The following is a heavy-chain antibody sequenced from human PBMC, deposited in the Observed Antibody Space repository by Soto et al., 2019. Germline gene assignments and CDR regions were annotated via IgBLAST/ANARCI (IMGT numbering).Heavy chain of an antibody. V-gene: IGHV3-49*03. Sequence: PGGSLRLSCTASGFTFGDYAMSWFRQAPGKGLEWVGFIRSKAYGGTTEYAASVKGRFTISRDDSKSIAYLQMNSLKTEDTAVYYCTTLRYFDWGGSPADDYWGQGTLVTVSS. D-gene: IGHD3-9*01. J-gene: IGHJ4*02. CDR2: IRSKAYGGTT. CDR1: GFTFGDYA. CDR3: TTLRYFDWGGSPADDY.